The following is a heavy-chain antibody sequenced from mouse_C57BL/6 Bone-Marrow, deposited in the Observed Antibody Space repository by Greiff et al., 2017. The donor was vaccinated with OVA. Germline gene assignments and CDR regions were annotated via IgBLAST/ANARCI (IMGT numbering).Heavy chain of an antibody. Sequence: VQLQQSGPELARPWASVKISCQAFYTFSRRVHFAIRDTNYWMQWVKQRPGPGLEWIGAIYPGNGDTSYIQKFKGKATLTADKSSSTAYRQLSSLTSEDSAVDYGATITTVVDWYFDVWGTGTTVTVSS. CDR3: SEDSAVDYGATITTVVDWYFDV. J-gene: IGHJ1*03. CDR1: YTFSRRVH. D-gene: IGHD1-1*01. V-gene: IGHV1-87*01. CDR2: GPGLEWIG.